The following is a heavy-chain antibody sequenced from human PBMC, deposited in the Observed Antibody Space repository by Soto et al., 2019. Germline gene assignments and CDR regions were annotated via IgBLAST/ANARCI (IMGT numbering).Heavy chain of an antibody. CDR2: ISAYNGNT. D-gene: IGHD3-3*01. Sequence: APVKGYCKASVYAFTSYGIGRGRQAPGQGLEWMGWISAYNGNTNYAQKLQGRVTMTTDTSTSTAYMELRSLRSDDTAVYYCARALDVWRTEIAYWGQGTLVTVSS. V-gene: IGHV1-18*01. CDR3: ARALDVWRTEIAY. J-gene: IGHJ4*02. CDR1: VYAFTSYG.